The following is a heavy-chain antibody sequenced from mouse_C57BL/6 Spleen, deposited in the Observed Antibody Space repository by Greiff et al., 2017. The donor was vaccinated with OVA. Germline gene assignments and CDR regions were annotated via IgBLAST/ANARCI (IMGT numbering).Heavy chain of an antibody. V-gene: IGHV1-69*01. CDR3: ASDYGSLDY. CDR1: GYTFTSYW. J-gene: IGHJ2*01. CDR2: IDPSDSYT. Sequence: VQLQQSGAELVMPGASVKLSCKASGYTFTSYWMHWVKQRPGQGLEWIGEIDPSDSYTNYNQKFKGKSTLTVDKSSSTAYMQLSSLTSEDSAVYYCASDYGSLDYWGQGTTLTVSS. D-gene: IGHD1-1*01.